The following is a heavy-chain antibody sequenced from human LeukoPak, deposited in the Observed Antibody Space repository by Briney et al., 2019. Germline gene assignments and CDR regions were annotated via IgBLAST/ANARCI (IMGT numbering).Heavy chain of an antibody. CDR3: ARGGSGRKWLRSYYFDY. D-gene: IGHD5-12*01. CDR2: INHSGST. V-gene: IGHV4-34*01. J-gene: IGHJ4*02. Sequence: SETLSLTCAVYGGSFSGYYWSWIRQPPGKGLEWIGEINHSGSTNYNPSLTSRGTISVDTSKNQFSLKLSSVTAADTAVYYCARGGSGRKWLRSYYFDYWGQGTLVTVSS. CDR1: GGSFSGYY.